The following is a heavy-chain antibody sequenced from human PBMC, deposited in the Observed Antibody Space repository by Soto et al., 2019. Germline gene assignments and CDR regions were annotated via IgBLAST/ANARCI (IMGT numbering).Heavy chain of an antibody. Sequence: QVQLQESGPGLVKPSQTLSLTCAVSGASISSGGAYYWSWIRQSPGKGLEWIGYIHYSGSTYYNSSLKSPVTMSVDTAKNRFSLKVSSVTAADTAVYYCARSPKGLGNFDYWGQGTLVTVSS. CDR2: IHYSGST. CDR3: ARSPKGLGNFDY. D-gene: IGHD3-10*01. V-gene: IGHV4-30-4*01. CDR1: GASISSGGAYY. J-gene: IGHJ4*02.